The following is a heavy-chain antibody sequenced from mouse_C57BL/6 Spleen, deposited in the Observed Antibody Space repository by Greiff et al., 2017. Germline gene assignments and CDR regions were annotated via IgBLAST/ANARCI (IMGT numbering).Heavy chain of an antibody. CDR3: AIGRGSDLFDY. J-gene: IGHJ2*02. CDR1: GYTFTDYD. V-gene: IGHV1-26*01. Sequence: EVLLVESGPELVTPGASVTISCKASGYTFTDYDMHWVKQTPGKSLEWIGDINPNNGGTSYKPKFKGQAIFTDDNSSSTAYMQLSSLTSEDSAVYCCAIGRGSDLFDYWGQGTSVTVSS. CDR2: INPNNGGT. D-gene: IGHD3-2*02.